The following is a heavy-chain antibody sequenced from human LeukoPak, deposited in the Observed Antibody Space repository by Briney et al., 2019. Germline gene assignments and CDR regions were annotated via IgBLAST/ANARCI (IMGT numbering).Heavy chain of an antibody. CDR3: ARQTRRGYSYEFDY. Sequence: SETLSLTCTVSGGSISSYYWSWLRQPAGRGLEWIGYIYYSGSTNYNPSLKSRVTISVDTSKNQFSLKLSSVTAADTAVYYCARQTRRGYSYEFDYWGQGTLVTVSS. CDR2: IYYSGST. D-gene: IGHD5-18*01. V-gene: IGHV4-59*08. CDR1: GGSISSYY. J-gene: IGHJ4*02.